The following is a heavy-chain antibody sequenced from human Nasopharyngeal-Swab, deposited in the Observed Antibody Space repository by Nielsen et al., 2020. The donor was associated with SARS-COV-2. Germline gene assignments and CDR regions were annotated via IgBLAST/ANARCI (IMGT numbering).Heavy chain of an antibody. CDR3: ARAFGELLFGGMDV. D-gene: IGHD3-10*01. CDR1: GGSISSYY. CDR2: IYYSGST. J-gene: IGHJ6*02. V-gene: IGHV4-59*01. Sequence: SETLSLTCTVSGGSISSYYWSWIRQPPGKGLEWIGYIYYSGSTNYNPSLKSRVTISVDTSKNQFSLKLSSVTAAGTAVYYCARAFGELLFGGMDVWGQGTTVTVSS.